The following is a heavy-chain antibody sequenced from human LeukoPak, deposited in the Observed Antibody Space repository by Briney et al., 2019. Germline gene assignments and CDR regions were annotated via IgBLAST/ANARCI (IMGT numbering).Heavy chain of an antibody. CDR2: ISGSGGST. Sequence: PGGSLRLSCAASGFTFSSYAMSWVRQAPGKGLEWVSAISGSGGSTYYADSVKGRFTISRDNSKNTLYLQMNSLRPEDTAVFYCARGQYTDGLSYWGQGTLVTVSS. CDR3: ARGQYTDGLSY. D-gene: IGHD5-24*01. J-gene: IGHJ4*02. CDR1: GFTFSSYA. V-gene: IGHV3-23*01.